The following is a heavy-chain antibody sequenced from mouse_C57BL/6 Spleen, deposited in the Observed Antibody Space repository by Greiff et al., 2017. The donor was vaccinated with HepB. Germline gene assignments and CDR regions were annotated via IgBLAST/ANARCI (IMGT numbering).Heavy chain of an antibody. CDR3: ARFASGTGYFDY. CDR2: SYPGDGDT. CDR1: GYAFSSSW. V-gene: IGHV1-82*01. J-gene: IGHJ2*01. D-gene: IGHD3-3*01. Sequence: QVQLQQSGPALVKPGASVKISCKASGYAFSSSWMNWVKQRPGKGLEWIGRSYPGDGDTNYNGKFKGKATLTADKSSSTAYMQLSSLTSEDSAVYFCARFASGTGYFDYWGQGTTLTVSS.